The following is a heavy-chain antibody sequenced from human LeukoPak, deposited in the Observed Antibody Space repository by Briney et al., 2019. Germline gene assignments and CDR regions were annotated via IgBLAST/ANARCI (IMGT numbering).Heavy chain of an antibody. CDR2: INHSGST. D-gene: IGHD2-2*01. J-gene: IGHJ4*02. CDR3: ARRYDSGLDY. Sequence: SETLSLTCAVYGGSFSGYYWSWIRQPPGKGLEWIGEINHSGSTNYNPSLKSRVTISVDTSKNQFSLKLSSVTAADTALYYCARRYDSGLDYWGQGTLDTVSS. CDR1: GGSFSGYY. V-gene: IGHV4-34*01.